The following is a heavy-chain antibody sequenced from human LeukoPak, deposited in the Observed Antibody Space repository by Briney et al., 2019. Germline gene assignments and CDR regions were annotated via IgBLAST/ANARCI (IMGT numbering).Heavy chain of an antibody. CDR3: ARGPYSSGWYWGYYYYYCYMDV. J-gene: IGHJ6*03. D-gene: IGHD6-19*01. V-gene: IGHV1-18*01. CDR1: GYTFTSYG. Sequence: ASVKVSCKASGYTFTSYGISWVRQAPGQGLEWRGWISAYNGNTNYAQKLQGRVTMTTDTSTSTAYMELSSLRSEDTAVYYCARGPYSSGWYWGYYYYYCYMDVWGKGTTVTISS. CDR2: ISAYNGNT.